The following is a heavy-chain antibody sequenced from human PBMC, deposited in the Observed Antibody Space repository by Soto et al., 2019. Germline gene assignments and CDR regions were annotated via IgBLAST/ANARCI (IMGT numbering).Heavy chain of an antibody. CDR2: INAGNGNT. Sequence: GASVEVSCKASGYTFTSYAMHWVRQAPGQRLEWMGWINAGNGNTKYSQKFQGRVTITRDTSASTAYMELSSLRSEDTAVYYCARVAYSSGWIYDYWGQGTLVTVSS. CDR1: GYTFTSYA. V-gene: IGHV1-3*01. J-gene: IGHJ4*02. CDR3: ARVAYSSGWIYDY. D-gene: IGHD6-19*01.